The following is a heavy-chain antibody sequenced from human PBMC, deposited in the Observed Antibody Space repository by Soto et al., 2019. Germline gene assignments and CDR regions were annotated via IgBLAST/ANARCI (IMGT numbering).Heavy chain of an antibody. J-gene: IGHJ4*02. Sequence: QVQLVESGGGVVQPGRSLRLSCAASGFTFSSYAMHWVRQAPGKGLEWVAVISYDGSNKYYADSVKGRFTISRDNSKNTLYLQMNSLRAEDTAVYYCVRWTTVKVGFDYWGQGTLVTVSS. CDR3: VRWTTVKVGFDY. D-gene: IGHD4-17*01. V-gene: IGHV3-30-3*01. CDR2: ISYDGSNK. CDR1: GFTFSSYA.